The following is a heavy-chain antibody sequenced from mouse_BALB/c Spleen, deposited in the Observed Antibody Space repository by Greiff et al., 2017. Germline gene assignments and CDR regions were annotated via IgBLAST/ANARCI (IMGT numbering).Heavy chain of an antibody. J-gene: IGHJ2*01. CDR1: GFTFSSFG. CDR3: ERSGYGKNDFDY. D-gene: IGHD2-10*02. V-gene: IGHV5-17*02. Sequence: EVKLVESGGGLVQPGGSRKLSCAASGFTFSSFGMHWVRQAPEKGLEWVAYISSGSSTIYYADTVKGRFTISRDNPKNTLFLQMTSLRSEDTAMYYCERSGYGKNDFDYWGQGTTLTVSS. CDR2: ISSGSSTI.